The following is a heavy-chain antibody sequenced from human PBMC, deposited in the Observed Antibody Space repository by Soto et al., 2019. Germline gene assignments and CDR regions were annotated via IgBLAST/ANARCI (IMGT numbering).Heavy chain of an antibody. CDR3: ASLKMNTVTTTYYGMDV. CDR1: GCTFSSYA. D-gene: IGHD4-4*01. Sequence: SVKVSCKASGCTFSSYAISWVRQAPGQGLEWMGGIIPIFGTANYAQKFQGRVTITADESTSTAYMELSSLRSEDTAVYYCASLKMNTVTTTYYGMDVLGQGPTGNVS. CDR2: IIPIFGTA. V-gene: IGHV1-69*13. J-gene: IGHJ6*02.